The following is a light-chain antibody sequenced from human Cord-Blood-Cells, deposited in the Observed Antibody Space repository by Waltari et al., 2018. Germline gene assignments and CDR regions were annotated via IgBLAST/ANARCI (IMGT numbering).Light chain of an antibody. V-gene: IGLV3-1*01. CDR3: QAWDSSTAV. CDR1: KFGDNY. J-gene: IGLJ1*01. CDR2: QDS. Sequence: SYALTQPPSVTVSPGPTASTPCSCDKFGDNYPCWYQQKPGQSPVLVIYQDSKRPSGIPERFSGSNSGNTATLTISGTQAMDEADYYCQAWDSSTAVFGTGTKVTVL.